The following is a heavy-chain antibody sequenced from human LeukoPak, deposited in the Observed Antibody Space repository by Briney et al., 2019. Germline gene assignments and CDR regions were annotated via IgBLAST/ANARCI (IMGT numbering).Heavy chain of an antibody. CDR3: ARATRLWFVDFDAFDI. CDR1: GYTFTSYD. CDR2: MNPNSGNT. D-gene: IGHD3-10*01. J-gene: IGHJ3*02. V-gene: IGHV1-8*03. Sequence: ASVKVSCKASGYTFTSYDINWVRQATGQGLEWMGWMNPNSGNTGYAQKFQGRVTITRNTSISTAYMELSSLRSEDTAVYYCARATRLWFVDFDAFDIWGQGTMVTVSS.